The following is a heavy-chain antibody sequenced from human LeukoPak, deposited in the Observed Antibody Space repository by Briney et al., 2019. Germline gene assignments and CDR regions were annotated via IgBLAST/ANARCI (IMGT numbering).Heavy chain of an antibody. D-gene: IGHD6-13*01. Sequence: GGSLRLSCAASGFTFSSYAMSWVRQAPGKGLEWVSAIGGSGGSTYYADSVKGRFTISRDNSKNTLYLQMNSLRAEDTAVYYCARAGGQLLHGFGYFEYWGQGTLVTVSS. CDR3: ARAGGQLLHGFGYFEY. V-gene: IGHV3-23*01. CDR1: GFTFSSYA. J-gene: IGHJ4*02. CDR2: IGGSGGST.